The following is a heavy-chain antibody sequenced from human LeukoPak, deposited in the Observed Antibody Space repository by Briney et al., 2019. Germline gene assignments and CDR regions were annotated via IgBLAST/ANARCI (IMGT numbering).Heavy chain of an antibody. CDR2: ISAYNGNT. V-gene: IGHV1-18*01. CDR1: GYTFTSYG. J-gene: IGHJ4*02. D-gene: IGHD5-18*01. Sequence: ASVKVSCKASGYTFTSYGISWVRQAPGQGLEWMGWISAYNGNTNYAQKLQGRVTMTTDTSTSTAYMELRSLRSDDTAVYYCARDQGSPNTAIIDYWGQGTLVTVSS. CDR3: ARDQGSPNTAIIDY.